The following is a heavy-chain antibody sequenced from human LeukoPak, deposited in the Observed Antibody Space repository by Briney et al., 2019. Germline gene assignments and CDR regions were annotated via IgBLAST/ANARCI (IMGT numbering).Heavy chain of an antibody. D-gene: IGHD3-22*01. CDR3: ARDGGRAEGDSSGYLQH. CDR2: INPSGGST. CDR1: GYTFTSYC. Sequence: ASVKVSCKASGYTFTSYCMHWVRQAPGQGLEWMGIINPSGGSTSYAQKFQGRVTMTRDMSTSTVYMELSSLRSEDTAVYYCARDGGRAEGDSSGYLQHWGQGTLVTVSS. V-gene: IGHV1-46*01. J-gene: IGHJ1*01.